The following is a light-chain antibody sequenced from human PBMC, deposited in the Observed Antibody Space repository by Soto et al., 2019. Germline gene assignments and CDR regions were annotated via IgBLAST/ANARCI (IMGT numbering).Light chain of an antibody. Sequence: DIVRTQSPRSLRGAPGEPAAISCRASKSLLHINGYNYLDWYLQKPGQSPQLLIYLGSNRASGVPARFSGSGSGTDFTLKTSRVEAEDVGVYYCMQAVHTPPTFGQGTDADIK. CDR2: LGS. J-gene: IGKJ1*01. CDR1: KSLLHINGYNY. V-gene: IGKV2-28*01. CDR3: MQAVHTPPT.